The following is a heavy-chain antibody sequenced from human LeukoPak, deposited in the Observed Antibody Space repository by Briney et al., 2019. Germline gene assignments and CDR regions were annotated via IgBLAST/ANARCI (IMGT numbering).Heavy chain of an antibody. CDR1: GGSFSGYY. V-gene: IGHV4-34*01. CDR3: ARGSSVTNGGGDWFDP. Sequence: SETLSLTCAVYGGSFSGYYWSWIRQPPGKGLEWIGEINHSGSTNYYPSLKSRVTISVDTSKNQFSLKLSSVTAADTAVYYCARGSSVTNGGGDWFDPWGQGTLVTVSS. D-gene: IGHD4-17*01. J-gene: IGHJ5*02. CDR2: INHSGST.